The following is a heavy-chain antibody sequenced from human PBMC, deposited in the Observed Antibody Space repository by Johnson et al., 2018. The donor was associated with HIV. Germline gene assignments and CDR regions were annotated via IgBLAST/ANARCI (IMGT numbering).Heavy chain of an antibody. CDR1: GFTFSTYG. CDR2: IRYDGKDK. D-gene: IGHD3-10*01. V-gene: IGHV3-30*02. J-gene: IGHJ3*02. CDR3: AKSSSATYYGDAFDM. Sequence: QVQLVESGGGVVQPGGSLRLSCAASGFTFSTYGIHWVRQAPGKGLERVSFIRYDGKDKYYADFVKGRFTVSRDNSKNTLYLQMNSLRPEDTAVYYCAKSSSATYYGDAFDMWGQGTMVTVSS.